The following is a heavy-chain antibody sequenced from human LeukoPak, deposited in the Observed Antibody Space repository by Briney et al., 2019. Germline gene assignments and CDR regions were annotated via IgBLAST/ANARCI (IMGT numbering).Heavy chain of an antibody. CDR3: VRDTGGSGSYPDY. V-gene: IGHV3-7*01. Sequence: PGGSLRLSCAASGFTFSNYWMTWVRQAPEMGLEWVANIKQDGSEKYYVDSVKGRFTISRDNAKNSLYLQVNSLRAEDTAVYYCVRDTGGSGSYPDYWGPGTLVTVSS. D-gene: IGHD1-26*01. J-gene: IGHJ4*02. CDR1: GFTFSNYW. CDR2: IKQDGSEK.